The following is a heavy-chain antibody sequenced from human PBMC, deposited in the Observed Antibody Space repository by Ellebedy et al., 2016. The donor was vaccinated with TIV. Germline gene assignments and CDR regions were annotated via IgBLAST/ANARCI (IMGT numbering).Heavy chain of an antibody. CDR3: ARSSNIPYYFDY. Sequence: SETLSLXXTVSGGSISSGDYYWSWIRQPPGKGLEWIGYIYYSGSTYYNPSLKSRVTISVDTSKNQFSLKLSSVTAADTAVYYCARSSNIPYYFDYWGQGTLVTVSS. CDR2: IYYSGST. J-gene: IGHJ4*02. CDR1: GGSISSGDYY. D-gene: IGHD2/OR15-2a*01. V-gene: IGHV4-30-4*01.